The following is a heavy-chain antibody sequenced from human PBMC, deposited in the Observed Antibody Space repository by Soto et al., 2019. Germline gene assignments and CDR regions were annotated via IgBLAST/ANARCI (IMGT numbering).Heavy chain of an antibody. J-gene: IGHJ6*02. CDR3: AREDNGSGNFYYYYGMDV. CDR2: IIPIFSTA. Sequence: SVKVSCKASGGTCSSYAISWVRQAPGQGLEWMGGIIPIFSTANYAQKFQGRVTITADESTSTAYIELSSLRSEHTAVYYCAREDNGSGNFYYYYGMDVWGQGTTVTVSS. CDR1: GGTCSSYA. D-gene: IGHD3-10*01. V-gene: IGHV1-69*13.